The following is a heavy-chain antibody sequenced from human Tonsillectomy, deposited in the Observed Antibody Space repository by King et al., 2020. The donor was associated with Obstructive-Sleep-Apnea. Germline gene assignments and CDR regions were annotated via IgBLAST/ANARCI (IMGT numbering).Heavy chain of an antibody. J-gene: IGHJ3*02. CDR1: GGSINSYY. V-gene: IGHV4-59*01. CDR2: IYYSGST. Sequence: QLQESGPGLVKPSETLSLTCTVSGGSINSYYWSWIRQPPGKGLEWIGYIYYSGSTNYNPSLKSRVTMSVDTSKNQFSLKLSSVTAADTAVYYCARAAGYYYAFDIWGQGTMVTVSS. CDR3: ARAAGYYYAFDI. D-gene: IGHD3-9*01.